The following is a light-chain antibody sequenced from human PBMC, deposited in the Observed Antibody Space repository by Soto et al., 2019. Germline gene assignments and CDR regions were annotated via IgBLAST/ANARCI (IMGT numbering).Light chain of an antibody. Sequence: ETVLTQSLATLSMSPGERANLSCRASQSVSNYLAWYQQKPGQAPRLLIYDASNRATGIPARFSGSRSGREFTLTISSLEPEDFAVYYCQQRSTWPGTFGQGTKLEIK. CDR2: DAS. CDR1: QSVSNY. V-gene: IGKV3-11*02. CDR3: QQRSTWPGT. J-gene: IGKJ2*01.